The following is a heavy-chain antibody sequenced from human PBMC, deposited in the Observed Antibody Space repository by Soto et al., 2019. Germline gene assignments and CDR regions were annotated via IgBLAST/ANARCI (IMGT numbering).Heavy chain of an antibody. Sequence: PGGSLRLSCAASGFTFRTYTMSWVRQGPGKGLEWVAESSGGGDRAKYADSVKGRFTVSRDNSKNTLYLQMNSLRAEDKAVYYCATRPSLDYWGQGTLVTVSS. D-gene: IGHD6-6*01. CDR3: ATRPSLDY. CDR1: GFTFRTYT. V-gene: IGHV3-23*01. J-gene: IGHJ4*02. CDR2: SSGGGDRA.